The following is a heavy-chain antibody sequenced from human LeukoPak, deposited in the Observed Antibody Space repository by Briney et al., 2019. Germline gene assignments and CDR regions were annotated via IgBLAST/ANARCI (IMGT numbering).Heavy chain of an antibody. CDR1: GFTFSSYA. D-gene: IGHD3-10*01. V-gene: IGHV3-20*04. J-gene: IGHJ4*02. CDR2: INWNGGST. Sequence: PGGSLRLSCAASGFTFSSYAMSWVRQAPGKGLEWVSGINWNGGSTGYADSVKGRFTISRDNAKNSLYLQMNSLRAEDTALYYCARDYYGSGSYYIGFDYWGQGTLVTVSS. CDR3: ARDYYGSGSYYIGFDY.